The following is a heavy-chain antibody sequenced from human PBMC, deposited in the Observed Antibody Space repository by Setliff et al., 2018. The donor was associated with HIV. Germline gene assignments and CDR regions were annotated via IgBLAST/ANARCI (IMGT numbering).Heavy chain of an antibody. J-gene: IGHJ4*02. V-gene: IGHV5-51*01. Sequence: GESLKISCKGSGYIFSTYWIAWVRQMPGKGLEWMGIIWPVDSDTIYSPSFQGQVTLSADKSISTVYLQWSSLRAQDTAMYYCARLSKYYEFWTPDSWGQGTLVTVSS. CDR2: IWPVDSDT. CDR1: GYIFSTYW. CDR3: ARLSKYYEFWTPDS. D-gene: IGHD3-3*01.